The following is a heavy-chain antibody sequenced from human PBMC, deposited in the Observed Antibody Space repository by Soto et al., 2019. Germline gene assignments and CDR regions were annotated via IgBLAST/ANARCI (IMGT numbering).Heavy chain of an antibody. CDR3: AKAARTTTLYNFDF. Sequence: GGSLRLSCAASGFTFSTFGMNWVRQAPGKGLEWVSVISDSGGTTFHADSVKGRFTISRDNSKNTLYLQMNSLRPEDTAVYYCAKAARTTTLYNFDFWGQGTLVTVSS. V-gene: IGHV3-23*01. CDR2: ISDSGGTT. CDR1: GFTFSTFG. D-gene: IGHD1-1*01. J-gene: IGHJ4*02.